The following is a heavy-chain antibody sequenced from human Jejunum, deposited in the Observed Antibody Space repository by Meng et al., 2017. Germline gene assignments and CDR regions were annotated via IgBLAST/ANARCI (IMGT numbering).Heavy chain of an antibody. Sequence: ESLKISCAASGLTFSTYWMHWVRQAPGKGLVWLSRISTDGSITYYVDSVKGRFTISRDNAKNTLSLQMNSLRDDDTGVYYCAAARSCLLYYYGMDDWGQGTMVTVSS. CDR1: GLTFSTYW. CDR3: AAARSCLLYYYGMDD. CDR2: ISTDGSIT. V-gene: IGHV3-74*01. D-gene: IGHD6-6*01. J-gene: IGHJ6*02.